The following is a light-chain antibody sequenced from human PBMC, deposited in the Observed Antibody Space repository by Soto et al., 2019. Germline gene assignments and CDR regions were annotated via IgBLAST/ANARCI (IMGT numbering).Light chain of an antibody. CDR2: DVS. CDR3: SSYTTSNTRQIV. CDR1: SSDVCGYNY. J-gene: IGLJ1*01. V-gene: IGLV2-14*03. Sequence: LTPPAALSGSTGQSITISCPGTSSDVCGYNYVSWYQHHPGKAPKLIIYDVSNRPSGVSNRFSGSKSGNTASLTISGLQPEDEADYYCSSYTTSNTRQIVFGTGTKVTVL.